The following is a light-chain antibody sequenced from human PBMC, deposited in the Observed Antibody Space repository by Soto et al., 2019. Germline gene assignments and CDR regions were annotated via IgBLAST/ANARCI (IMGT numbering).Light chain of an antibody. CDR1: SRDVGGYNS. CDR2: EVT. Sequence: SVLTQPASVSGSPGQSITISCTGTSRDVGGYNSVSWYQQHPGKAPKLMIYEVTNRPSGVSNRFSGSKSGNTASLTISGLQAEDEADYYCSSYTSGSALEVFGTGTKVTVL. J-gene: IGLJ1*01. V-gene: IGLV2-14*01. CDR3: SSYTSGSALEV.